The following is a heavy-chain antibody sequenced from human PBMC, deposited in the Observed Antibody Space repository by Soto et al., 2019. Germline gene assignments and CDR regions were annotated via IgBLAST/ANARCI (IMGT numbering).Heavy chain of an antibody. Sequence: PGGSLRLSCAASGFTFSNYNMNWVRQAPGKGLEWVSYINSIISTINYADSVKGRFTISRDNAKNSLYLQINNLRDEDTAVYYCAREGLLWFGELIRNYYNFALDVWGQGTTVTVSS. V-gene: IGHV3-48*02. J-gene: IGHJ6*02. CDR2: INSIISTI. CDR3: AREGLLWFGELIRNYYNFALDV. CDR1: GFTFSNYN. D-gene: IGHD3-10*01.